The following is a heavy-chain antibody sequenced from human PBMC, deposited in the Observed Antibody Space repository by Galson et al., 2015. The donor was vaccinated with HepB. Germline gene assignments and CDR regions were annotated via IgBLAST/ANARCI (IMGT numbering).Heavy chain of an antibody. Sequence: SLRLSCAASGFTFSGSAMHWVRQASGKGLEWVGRIRSKANSYATAYAASVKGRFTISRDDSKNTAYLQMNSLKTEDTAVYYCTAHPYCSSTSCYGRGYYYYYYGMDVWGQGTTVTVSS. CDR1: GFTFSGSA. CDR3: TAHPYCSSTSCYGRGYYYYYYGMDV. D-gene: IGHD2-2*01. CDR2: IRSKANSYAT. J-gene: IGHJ6*02. V-gene: IGHV3-73*01.